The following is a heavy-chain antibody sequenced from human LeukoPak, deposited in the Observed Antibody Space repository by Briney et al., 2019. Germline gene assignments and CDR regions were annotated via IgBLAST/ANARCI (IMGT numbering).Heavy chain of an antibody. CDR2: IYIGGTT. J-gene: IGHJ4*02. D-gene: IGHD3-22*01. Sequence: GGSLRLSCAASGFTVSSNYMSWVRQAPGKGLEWVSVIYIGGTTYYADSVKGRFIISRDNSMNTLYLQMNTLRAEDTAVYYCARRGDSSGFLDYWGQGTLVTVSS. CDR1: GFTVSSNY. CDR3: ARRGDSSGFLDY. V-gene: IGHV3-66*01.